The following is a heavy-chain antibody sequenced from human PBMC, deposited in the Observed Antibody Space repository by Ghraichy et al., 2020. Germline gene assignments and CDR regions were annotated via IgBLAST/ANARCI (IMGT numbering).Heavy chain of an antibody. Sequence: SETLSLTCAVSGGSIRNNDWWSWVRQSPEKGLEWIGAIHHGGRTKYNLSLESRVTFSIDTSMNQFSLRLGSVTAADTAVYYWARVLSTGWRQLDLWGQGTLVTVSS. D-gene: IGHD6-19*01. V-gene: IGHV4-4*02. CDR1: GGSIRNNDW. J-gene: IGHJ5*02. CDR3: ARVLSTGWRQLDL. CDR2: IHHGGRT.